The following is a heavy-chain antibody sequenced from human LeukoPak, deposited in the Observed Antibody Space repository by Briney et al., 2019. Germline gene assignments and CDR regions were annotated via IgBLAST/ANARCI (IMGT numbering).Heavy chain of an antibody. CDR3: IARQLPPNSDY. CDR2: IIPIFGTA. Sequence: SVKVSCKASGGTFSSYAISWVRQAPGQGLEWMGGIIPIFGTANYAQKFQGRVTITTDESTSTAYMKLSSLRSEDTAVYYCIARQLPPNSDYWGQGTLVTVSS. J-gene: IGHJ4*02. V-gene: IGHV1-69*05. D-gene: IGHD2-2*01. CDR1: GGTFSSYA.